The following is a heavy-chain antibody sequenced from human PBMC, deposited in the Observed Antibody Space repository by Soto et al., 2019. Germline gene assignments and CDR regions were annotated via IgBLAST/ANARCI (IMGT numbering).Heavy chain of an antibody. CDR3: ARYWDYGNNDGVFDI. D-gene: IGHD4-4*01. CDR1: SYTFTSYG. Sequence: QVQLMQSGTEVKKPGASVKVSCKASSYTFTSYGISWVRQAPGQGLEWMGWFSGYDGETNYAQKLRGRVTMTIDTSTSTAYMELRSLRSDDTALYYCARYWDYGNNDGVFDIWGQGTMVIVTS. V-gene: IGHV1-18*01. CDR2: FSGYDGET. J-gene: IGHJ3*02.